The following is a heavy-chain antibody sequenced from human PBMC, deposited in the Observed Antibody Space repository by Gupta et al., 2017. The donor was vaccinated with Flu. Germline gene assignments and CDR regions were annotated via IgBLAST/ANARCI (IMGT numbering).Heavy chain of an antibody. V-gene: IGHV3-7*01. Sequence: EVQLMESGGGLVQPGGSLRISCVASGFTFSDFWMHWVRQAPGKGLEWVAKIKEDGSVRHYVDSMKGRFTISRDNAKNSLYLQMNSLRAEDTAVYYCASKKLSSWGQGTLVTVS. D-gene: IGHD4-23*01. CDR2: IKEDGSVR. CDR3: ASKKLSS. J-gene: IGHJ5*02. CDR1: GFTFSDFW.